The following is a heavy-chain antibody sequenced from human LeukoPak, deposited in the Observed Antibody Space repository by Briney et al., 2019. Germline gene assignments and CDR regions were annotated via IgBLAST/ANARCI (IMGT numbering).Heavy chain of an antibody. V-gene: IGHV3-23*01. Sequence: PGGSLRLSCAASGLTFSSYAMSWVRQAPGKGLEWVSAISGSGGSTYYADSVKGRFTISRDNSKNTLYLQMNSLRAEGTAVYYCAKVMTRTMVRGVPPSDYWGQGTLVTVSS. CDR1: GLTFSSYA. J-gene: IGHJ4*02. CDR3: AKVMTRTMVRGVPPSDY. D-gene: IGHD3-10*01. CDR2: ISGSGGST.